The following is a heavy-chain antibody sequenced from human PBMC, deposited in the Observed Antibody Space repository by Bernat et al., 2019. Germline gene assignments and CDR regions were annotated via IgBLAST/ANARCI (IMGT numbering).Heavy chain of an antibody. V-gene: IGHV3-30*18. CDR2: ISYDGRNK. J-gene: IGHJ6*02. CDR1: GFTFSSYG. D-gene: IGHD6-6*01. Sequence: QVQLVESGGGVVQPGRSLRLSCAASGFTFSSYGMHWVRQAPGKGLEGVAVISYDGRNKYYADSVKGRFTISRDNSKNTLYLKMNSLRAEDTAVYYCAKDLIAARSYYYGMDVWGQGTTVTVSS. CDR3: AKDLIAARSYYYGMDV.